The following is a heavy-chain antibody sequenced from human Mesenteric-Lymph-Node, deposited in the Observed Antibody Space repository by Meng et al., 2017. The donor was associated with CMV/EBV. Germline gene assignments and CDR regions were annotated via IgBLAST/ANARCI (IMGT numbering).Heavy chain of an antibody. CDR2: INPNSGVS. Sequence: QGQLVQSRAEVVKPGASVMVSCKASGYTFTDFYIHWVRQAPGQGLEWMGRINPNSGVSNSAQNFQGRVTMTRDTSISTAYMELGRLTSDDTAVYYCARDNVNPEGFDPWGQGTLVTVSS. V-gene: IGHV1-2*06. D-gene: IGHD2/OR15-2a*01. J-gene: IGHJ5*02. CDR3: ARDNVNPEGFDP. CDR1: GYTFTDFY.